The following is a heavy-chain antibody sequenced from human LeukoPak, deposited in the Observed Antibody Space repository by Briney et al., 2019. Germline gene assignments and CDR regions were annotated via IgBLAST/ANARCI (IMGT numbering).Heavy chain of an antibody. Sequence: GGSVRVSCKASGGTFSSYAISWVRQAPGQGLEWMGRIIPILGIANYAQKFQGRVTITADKSTSTAYMELSSLRSEDTAVYYCARVDYGSGPFTGYYYYGMDVWGQGTTVTVSS. CDR2: IIPILGIA. CDR1: GGTFSSYA. V-gene: IGHV1-69*04. D-gene: IGHD3-10*01. J-gene: IGHJ6*02. CDR3: ARVDYGSGPFTGYYYYGMDV.